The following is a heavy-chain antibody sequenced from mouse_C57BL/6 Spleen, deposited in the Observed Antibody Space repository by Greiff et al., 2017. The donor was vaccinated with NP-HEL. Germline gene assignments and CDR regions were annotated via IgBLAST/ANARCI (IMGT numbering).Heavy chain of an antibody. D-gene: IGHD1-1*01. J-gene: IGHJ2*01. CDR2: INYDGSST. CDR1: GFTFSDYY. V-gene: IGHV5-16*01. Sequence: EVKLVESEGGLVQPGSSMKLSCTASGFTFSDYYMAWVRQVPEKGLEWVANINYDGSSTYYLDSLKSRFIISRDNAKNILYLQMSSLKSEDTATYYCARVPIATVSYYFDYWGQGTTLTVSS. CDR3: ARVPIATVSYYFDY.